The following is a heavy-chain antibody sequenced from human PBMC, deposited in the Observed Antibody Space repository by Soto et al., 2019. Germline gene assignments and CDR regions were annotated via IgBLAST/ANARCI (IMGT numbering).Heavy chain of an antibody. CDR2: ISYDGSNK. CDR3: AKSLNDGFYGDYPGWYYYYYYGMDV. J-gene: IGHJ6*02. V-gene: IGHV3-30*18. D-gene: IGHD4-17*01. CDR1: GFTFSSYG. Sequence: GGSLRLSCAASGFTFSSYGMHWVRQAPGKGLEWVAVISYDGSNKYYADSVKGRFTISRDNSKNTLYLQMNSLRAEDTAVYYCAKSLNDGFYGDYPGWYYYYYYGMDVWGQGTTVTVSS.